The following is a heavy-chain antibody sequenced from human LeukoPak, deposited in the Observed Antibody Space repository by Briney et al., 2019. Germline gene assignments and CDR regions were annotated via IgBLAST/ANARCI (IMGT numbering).Heavy chain of an antibody. CDR3: GRDYYNIYCDSSCYYFGY. Sequence: ASVKLSCKASGYIFTSYYMQWVRQAPGHGLEWMGIINPNGGSTSYEQKFQGRLTMTRDTSTSTVYMELSSLRSEDTAVYYRGRDYYNIYCDSSCYYFGYWGEGTLVTVSS. J-gene: IGHJ4*02. V-gene: IGHV1-46*01. D-gene: IGHD3-22*01. CDR2: INPNGGST. CDR1: GYIFTSYY.